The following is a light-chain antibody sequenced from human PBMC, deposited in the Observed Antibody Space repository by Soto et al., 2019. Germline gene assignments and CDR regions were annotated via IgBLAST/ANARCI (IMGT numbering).Light chain of an antibody. CDR1: SSNIGSNT. CDR3: QSYDSSLSVYV. V-gene: IGLV1-44*01. J-gene: IGLJ1*01. CDR2: SNN. Sequence: QSVLTQPPSASGTPGQRVTISCSGSSSNIGSNTVNWYRQLPGTAPKLLIYSNNQRPSGVPDRFSGSKSGTSASLAISGLQAEDEADYYCQSYDSSLSVYVFGTGTKVT.